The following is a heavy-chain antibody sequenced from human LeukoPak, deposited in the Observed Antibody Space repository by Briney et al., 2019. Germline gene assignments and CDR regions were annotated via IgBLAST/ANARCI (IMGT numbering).Heavy chain of an antibody. CDR2: INHSGST. V-gene: IGHV4-34*01. D-gene: IGHD6-19*01. Sequence: SETLSLTCAVYGGSFSGYYWNWIRQPPGKGLEWIGEINHSGSTNYNPSLKSRVTISVDTSKNQFSLKLSSVTAADTAVYYCAREVAVAGTGWFDPWGQGTLVTVSS. CDR3: AREVAVAGTGWFDP. J-gene: IGHJ5*02. CDR1: GGSFSGYY.